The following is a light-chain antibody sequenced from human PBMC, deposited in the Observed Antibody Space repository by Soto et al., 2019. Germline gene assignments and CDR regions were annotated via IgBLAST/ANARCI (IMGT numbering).Light chain of an antibody. CDR2: GSS. CDR3: QQYDSSPT. V-gene: IGKV3-20*01. CDR1: QSVSRS. J-gene: IGKJ1*01. Sequence: EIVLTQSPGTLSLSPGERATLSCRASQSVSRSLAWYQQKPGQAPRLLIYGSSGRATGIPDRFSGSGSGTDFTLTINRLEPEDFVVYYCQQYDSSPTFGQGSNVEIK.